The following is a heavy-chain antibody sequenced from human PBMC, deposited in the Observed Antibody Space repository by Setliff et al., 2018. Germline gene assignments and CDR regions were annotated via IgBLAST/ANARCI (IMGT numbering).Heavy chain of an antibody. CDR1: GASINNHF. V-gene: IGHV4-59*11. Sequence: PSETLSLTCTVSGASINNHFWSWIRQPPGKGLEWIGYLSHSGSSNYNPSLKSRLTMSLDTSKNQFSLKLRSLTAADTAVYYCARDYQGGWFDPWGPGTLVTVSS. D-gene: IGHD3-16*01. J-gene: IGHJ5*02. CDR3: ARDYQGGWFDP. CDR2: LSHSGSS.